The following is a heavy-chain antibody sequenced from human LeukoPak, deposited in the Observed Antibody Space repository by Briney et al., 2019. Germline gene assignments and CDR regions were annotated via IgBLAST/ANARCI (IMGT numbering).Heavy chain of an antibody. J-gene: IGHJ4*02. CDR2: ISTYDGNT. CDR3: AKSGASSGYSPIDY. CDR1: GYSFTSYG. V-gene: IGHV1-18*01. D-gene: IGHD3-22*01. Sequence: GASVKVSCKASGYSFTSYGISWVRQAPGQGLEWMGWISTYDGNTNFAQNVQGRVTMSTDSSTRTAYMGLTSLRSDDTAVYYCAKSGASSGYSPIDYWGPGTLVTVSS.